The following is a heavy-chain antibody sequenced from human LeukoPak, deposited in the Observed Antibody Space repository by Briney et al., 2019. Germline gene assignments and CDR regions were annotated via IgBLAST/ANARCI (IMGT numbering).Heavy chain of an antibody. CDR3: ATDTTGGSYCDH. CDR1: GYTFTSYG. V-gene: IGHV1-18*01. D-gene: IGHD1-26*01. Sequence: ASVKVSCKASGYTFTSYGISWVRQAPGQGLEWMGWINTYNGNTKYAQKLQGGVTMTTDTSTSTAYMELRSLRSDDTAVYYCATDTTGGSYCDHWGQGSLVTVSS. CDR2: INTYNGNT. J-gene: IGHJ4*02.